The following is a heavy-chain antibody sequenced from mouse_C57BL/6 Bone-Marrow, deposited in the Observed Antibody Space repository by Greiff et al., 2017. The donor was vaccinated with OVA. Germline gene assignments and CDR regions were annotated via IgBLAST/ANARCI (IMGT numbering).Heavy chain of an antibody. CDR1: GFNIKDDY. CDR3: TNDPLAY. CDR2: IDPENGDT. J-gene: IGHJ3*01. D-gene: IGHD2-12*01. Sequence: EVQGVESGAELVRPGASVKLSCTASGFNIKDDYMHWVKQRPEQGLEWIGWIDPENGDTEYASKFQGKATITADTSSNTAYLQLSSLTSEDTAVYYCTNDPLAYWGQGTLVTVSA. V-gene: IGHV14-4*01.